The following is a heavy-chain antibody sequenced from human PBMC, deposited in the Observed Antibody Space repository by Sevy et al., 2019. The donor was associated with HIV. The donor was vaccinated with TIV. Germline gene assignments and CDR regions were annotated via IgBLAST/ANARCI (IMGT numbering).Heavy chain of an antibody. CDR3: ARESSSDWYLDY. V-gene: IGHV3-33*01. CDR1: GFILSRYG. D-gene: IGHD2-2*01. Sequence: GGSLRLSCTASGFILSRYGMHWVRQAPGKGLEWVAGIWYDGSNKYYADSVKGRFTISRDNSKNTLTLQMNSLRAEDTAVYYCARESSSDWYLDYWGQGTLVIVSS. CDR2: IWYDGSNK. J-gene: IGHJ4*02.